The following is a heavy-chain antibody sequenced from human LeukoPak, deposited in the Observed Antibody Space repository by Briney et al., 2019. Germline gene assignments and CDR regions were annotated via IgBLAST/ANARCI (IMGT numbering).Heavy chain of an antibody. D-gene: IGHD4-23*01. CDR1: GYTFTSYD. V-gene: IGHV1-8*01. CDR2: MNPNSGNT. J-gene: IGHJ4*02. Sequence: ASVKVSCKASGYTFTSYDINWVRQATRQGLEWMGWMNPNSGNTGYAQKFQGRVTLTRNTSISTAYMELSSLNSEDTAVYYCARPDYGDNEEGGYWGQGTLVTVSS. CDR3: ARPDYGDNEEGGY.